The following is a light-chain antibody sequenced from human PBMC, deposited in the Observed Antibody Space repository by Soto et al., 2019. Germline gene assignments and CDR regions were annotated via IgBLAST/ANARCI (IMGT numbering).Light chain of an antibody. Sequence: QSVLTQPPSGSAAPGQKVTLSCSGSSSNIGNYYVSWYQHLPGTAPTLIIYDNSERPPGIRDRFSGSKSGTTATLGITGLQTGDEADYYCGAWDSSLSAVVFGGGTKVTVL. J-gene: IGLJ2*01. CDR3: GAWDSSLSAVV. CDR2: DNS. CDR1: SSNIGNYY. V-gene: IGLV1-51*01.